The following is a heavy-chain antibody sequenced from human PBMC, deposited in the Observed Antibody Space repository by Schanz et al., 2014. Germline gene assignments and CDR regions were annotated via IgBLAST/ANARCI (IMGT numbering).Heavy chain of an antibody. J-gene: IGHJ6*02. CDR3: ASDTMGGNFGLDV. D-gene: IGHD3-10*01. Sequence: QVQLLQSGAEVKKPGASVILSCKASGYTFTNFYIQWVRQAPGQGLEWMGYISGYNGNTNYAPKVQDRVTMTTDTSTSTAYMELSSLRSEDTAVYYCASDTMGGNFGLDVWGQGTTVTVSS. CDR2: ISGYNGNT. CDR1: GYTFTNFY. V-gene: IGHV1-18*04.